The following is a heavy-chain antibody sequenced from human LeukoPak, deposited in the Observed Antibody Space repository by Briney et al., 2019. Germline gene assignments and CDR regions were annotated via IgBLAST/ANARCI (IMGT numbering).Heavy chain of an antibody. CDR2: IYYSGST. CDR1: GGSISSSSYY. D-gene: IGHD3-10*01. CDR3: ASGYYGSGSYSNDAFDI. Sequence: SETLSLTCTVSGGSISSSSYYWGWIRQPPGKGLEWIGSIYYSGSTYYNPSLKSRVTISVDTSKNQFSLKLSSVTAADTAVYYCASGYYGSGSYSNDAFDIWGQGTMVTVSS. V-gene: IGHV4-39*07. J-gene: IGHJ3*02.